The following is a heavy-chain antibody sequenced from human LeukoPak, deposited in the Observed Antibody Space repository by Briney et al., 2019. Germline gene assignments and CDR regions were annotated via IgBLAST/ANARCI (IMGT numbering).Heavy chain of an antibody. CDR3: TKVLSSAWYAGLGY. J-gene: IGHJ4*02. CDR1: GFTFSSYG. Sequence: GRSLRLSCAASGFTFSSYGMHWVRQAPGKGLEWVAVIWYDGSNKYYADSVKGRFTISRDNSKDTLYLQMNSLRAEDTAVYYCTKVLSSAWYAGLGYWGQGTLLTVSS. CDR2: IWYDGSNK. V-gene: IGHV3-33*06. D-gene: IGHD6-19*01.